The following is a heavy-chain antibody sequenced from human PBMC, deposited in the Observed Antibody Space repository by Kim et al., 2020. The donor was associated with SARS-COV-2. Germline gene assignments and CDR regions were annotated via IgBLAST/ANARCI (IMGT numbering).Heavy chain of an antibody. J-gene: IGHJ4*02. V-gene: IGHV3-23*01. D-gene: IGHD2-2*01. Sequence: GGSLRLSCAASGFTFSSYAMSWVRQVPGKGLEWVSAISGSGGSTYYADPVKGRFTISRDNSKNTLYLQMNSLRAEDTAVYYCASPPPSSTSCYYCSQEYWGQGTLVTVSS. CDR2: ISGSGGST. CDR1: GFTFSSYA. CDR3: ASPPPSSTSCYYCSQEY.